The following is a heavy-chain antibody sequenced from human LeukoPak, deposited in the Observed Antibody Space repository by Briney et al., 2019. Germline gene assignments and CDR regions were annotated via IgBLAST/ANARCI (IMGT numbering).Heavy chain of an antibody. V-gene: IGHV1-18*01. CDR2: ISAYNGNT. CDR3: ARERADGGNSDYYYYYYMDV. J-gene: IGHJ6*03. D-gene: IGHD4-23*01. Sequence: ASVKVSCKASGYTFTSYGISWVRQAPGQGLEWMGWISAYNGNTNYAQKLQGRVTMTTDTSTSTAYMELTSLRSDDTAVYYCARERADGGNSDYYYYYYMDVWGKGTTVTVSS. CDR1: GYTFTSYG.